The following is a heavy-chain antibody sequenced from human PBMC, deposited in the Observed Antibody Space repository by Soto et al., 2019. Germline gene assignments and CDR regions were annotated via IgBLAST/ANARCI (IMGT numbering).Heavy chain of an antibody. D-gene: IGHD3-16*01. CDR1: GFTFSSYD. V-gene: IGHV3-13*01. CDR3: ARLLGGGLKGYYGMDG. J-gene: IGHJ6*02. CDR2: IGTAGDT. Sequence: PGGSLRLSCAASGFTFSSYDMHWVRQATGKGLEWVSAIGTAGDTYYPGSVKGRFTISRENAKNSLYLQMNSLRAGDTAVYYCARLLGGGLKGYYGMDGWGQGTTVTVSS.